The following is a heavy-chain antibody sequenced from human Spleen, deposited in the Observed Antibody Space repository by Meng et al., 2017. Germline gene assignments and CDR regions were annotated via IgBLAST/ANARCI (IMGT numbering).Heavy chain of an antibody. CDR2: ISGSGSTI. J-gene: IGHJ3*02. CDR1: GFIFSGFE. CDR3: AKPYGYSYGPDAFDI. D-gene: IGHD5-18*01. V-gene: IGHV3-48*03. Sequence: GGSLRLSCAASGFIFSGFEMNWVRQAPGKGLEWVSYISGSGSTIYYADSVKGRFTISRDNAKNSLYLQMNSLRAEDTAVYYCAKPYGYSYGPDAFDIWGQGTMVTVSS.